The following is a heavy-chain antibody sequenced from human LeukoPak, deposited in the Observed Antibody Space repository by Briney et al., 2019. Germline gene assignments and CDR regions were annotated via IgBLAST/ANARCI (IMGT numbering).Heavy chain of an antibody. V-gene: IGHV4-59*01. CDR2: IYYSGST. CDR1: GGSISSYY. D-gene: IGHD5-24*01. CDR3: ARDGYNRNFDY. Sequence: SETLSLTCTVSGGSISSYYWSWIRQPPGKGLEWIGYIYYSGSTNYNPSLKSRVTISVDTSKNQSSLKLSSVTAADTAVYYCARDGYNRNFDYWGQGTLVTVSS. J-gene: IGHJ4*02.